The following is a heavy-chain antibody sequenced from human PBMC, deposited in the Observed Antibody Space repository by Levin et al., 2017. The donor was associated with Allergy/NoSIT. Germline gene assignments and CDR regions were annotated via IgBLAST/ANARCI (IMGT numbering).Heavy chain of an antibody. CDR2: ISHDGSKK. CDR3: AQGDVEWELRH. J-gene: IGHJ4*02. D-gene: IGHD1-26*01. CDR1: GFTFSAYG. V-gene: IGHV3-30*18. Sequence: GGSLRLSCGASGFTFSAYGMHWVRQAPGKGLQSVAFISHDGSKKYYGDSVKGRFTVSRDNSKTTLFLQMDGLRPDDTALFYCAQGDVEWELRHWGQGTLVTVSS.